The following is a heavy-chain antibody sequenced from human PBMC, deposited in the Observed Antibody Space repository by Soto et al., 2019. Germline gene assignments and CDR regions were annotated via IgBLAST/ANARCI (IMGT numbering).Heavy chain of an antibody. CDR2: ISGSGGST. J-gene: IGHJ4*02. Sequence: XXSLSLSFAASGFTFSSYAMRWVLQAPGKGLEWVSAISGSGGSTYYADSVKGRFTISRDNSKNTLYLQMNSLRAEDTAVYYCAKGSPRSPGYFDYWGQGTLVTVSS. CDR3: AKGSPRSPGYFDY. CDR1: GFTFSSYA. V-gene: IGHV3-23*01. D-gene: IGHD1-1*01.